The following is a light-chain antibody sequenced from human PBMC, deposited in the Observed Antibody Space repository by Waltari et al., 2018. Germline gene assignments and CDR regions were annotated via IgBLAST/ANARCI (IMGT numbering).Light chain of an antibody. CDR3: QHNYGTLT. V-gene: IGKV1-39*01. J-gene: IGKJ4*01. CDR2: KSS. Sequence: DIQMTQSPSSLSASVGDRVTITCRASENINNYLNWFQQKPGKAPKLLIYKSSSLQSGVSSRFSGSGSGTDYTFTINSLQSEDVATYYCQHNYGTLTFGGGTKVEIK. CDR1: ENINNY.